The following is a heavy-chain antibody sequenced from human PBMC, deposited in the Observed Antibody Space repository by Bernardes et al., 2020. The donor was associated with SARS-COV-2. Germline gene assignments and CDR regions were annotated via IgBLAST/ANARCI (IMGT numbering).Heavy chain of an antibody. J-gene: IGHJ4*02. CDR3: VRGPSDGHGRFEY. Sequence: GGSLRLSCAASGFSFSSHWMHWVRRAPGKGLMWVSRINGDGSRTTYADSVKGRFTISRDNTENTLYLQMNSLRAEDTAVYYCVRGPSDGHGRFEYWGQGTLGTVSS. CDR2: INGDGSRT. V-gene: IGHV3-74*01. CDR1: GFSFSSHW.